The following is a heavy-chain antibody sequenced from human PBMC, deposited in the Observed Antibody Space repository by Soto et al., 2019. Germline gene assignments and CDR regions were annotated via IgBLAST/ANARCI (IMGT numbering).Heavy chain of an antibody. Sequence: QVQLVESGGGLVKPGGSLRLSCAASGFTFSDYYMNWIRQAPGKGLEWVSYISSSSSDTNYADSVKGRFTISRDNAKNSVYLQMNSRRAEDTAVYYCARDLYTSSLPTYYYFYYGMDVWGQGTTVTVSS. D-gene: IGHD2-2*01. CDR2: ISSSSSDT. V-gene: IGHV3-11*06. CDR3: ARDLYTSSLPTYYYFYYGMDV. J-gene: IGHJ6*02. CDR1: GFTFSDYY.